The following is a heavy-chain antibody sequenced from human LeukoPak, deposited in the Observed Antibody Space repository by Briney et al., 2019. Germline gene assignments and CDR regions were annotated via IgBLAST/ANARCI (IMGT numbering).Heavy chain of an antibody. CDR1: GVTFDDYA. V-gene: IGHV3-9*03. D-gene: IGHD3-22*01. CDR2: MSWNSGSI. J-gene: IGHJ4*02. Sequence: GRSLRLSCAASGVTFDDYAMHWVRQAPGKGLEWVSGMSWNSGSIGYADSVKGRFTISRDNDKNSLYLQMNSLRAEDMALYYCAKALGPNYYDSSGYLDYWGQGTLVTVSS. CDR3: AKALGPNYYDSSGYLDY.